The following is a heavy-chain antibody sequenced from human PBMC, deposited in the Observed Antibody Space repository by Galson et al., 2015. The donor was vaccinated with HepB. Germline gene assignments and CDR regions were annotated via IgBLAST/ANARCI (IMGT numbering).Heavy chain of an antibody. CDR1: GFTFSSYA. CDR3: ARGYRLGGSGSPTEYYFDY. V-gene: IGHV3-30*04. CDR2: ISYDGSNK. Sequence: SLRLSCAASGFTFSSYAMHWVRQAPGKGLEWVAVISYDGSNKYYADSVKGRFTISRDNSKNTLYLQMNSLRAEDTAVYYCARGYRLGGSGSPTEYYFDYWGQGTLVTVSS. J-gene: IGHJ4*02. D-gene: IGHD3-10*01.